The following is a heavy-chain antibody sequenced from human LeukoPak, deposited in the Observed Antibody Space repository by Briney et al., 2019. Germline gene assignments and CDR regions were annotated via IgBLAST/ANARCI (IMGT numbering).Heavy chain of an antibody. CDR1: GFTFSSYV. CDR3: AKDARRYSSSWYGFDY. CDR2: ISWNSGSI. J-gene: IGHJ4*02. Sequence: PGGSLRLSCAASGFTFSSYVMHWVRQAPGKGLEWVSGISWNSGSIGYADSEKGRFTISRDNAKNSLYLQMNSLRAEDTALYYCAKDARRYSSSWYGFDYWGQGTLVTVSS. D-gene: IGHD6-13*01. V-gene: IGHV3-9*01.